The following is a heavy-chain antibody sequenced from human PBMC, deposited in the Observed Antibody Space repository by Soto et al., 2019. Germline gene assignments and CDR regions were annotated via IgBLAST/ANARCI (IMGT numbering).Heavy chain of an antibody. V-gene: IGHV3-21*01. CDR2: ISPSTSHI. D-gene: IGHD2-15*01. CDR3: SGCSGGACHQNYGMDV. CDR1: GFTFSRCT. Sequence: EVHLVESGGGLVKPGGSLRLSCAVSGFTFSRCTMNWFRQAPGKGLEWFSSISPSTSHIYYADSVKGRFTISRDNAKNSQFLQMNSLRAEDTAVYYCSGCSGGACHQNYGMDVWGQGTTVTVSS. J-gene: IGHJ6*02.